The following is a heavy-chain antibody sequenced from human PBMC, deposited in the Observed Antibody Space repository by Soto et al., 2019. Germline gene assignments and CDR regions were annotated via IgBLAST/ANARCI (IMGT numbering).Heavy chain of an antibody. J-gene: IGHJ4*02. D-gene: IGHD6-19*01. CDR3: AHIVVAGLGYYFDY. Sequence: QITLKESGPTLVKPTQTLTLTCTFSGFSLSSTRMAVGWIRQPPGKALEWLALIYWDDDKRYSPFLKSRLTNTKDTSKNQVVLTVSNMDPVDTARYYCAHIVVAGLGYYFDYWGQGTLVTVSS. CDR1: GFSLSSTRMA. V-gene: IGHV2-5*02. CDR2: IYWDDDK.